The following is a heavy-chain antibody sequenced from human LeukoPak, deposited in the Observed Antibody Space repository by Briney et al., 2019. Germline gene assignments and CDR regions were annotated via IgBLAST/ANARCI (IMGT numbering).Heavy chain of an antibody. V-gene: IGHV4-59*02. J-gene: IGHJ4*02. CDR1: GVSVSDYY. CDR3: ASRKLGNDY. Sequence: PSETLSLTCTISGVSVSDYYWSWLRHSPGKGLEWIGYIYHTGSTSYSPSLKSRVTISADTSQNQFSLKLSSVTAADTAVYYCASRKLGNDYWGQGTLVTVSS. D-gene: IGHD7-27*01. CDR2: IYHTGST.